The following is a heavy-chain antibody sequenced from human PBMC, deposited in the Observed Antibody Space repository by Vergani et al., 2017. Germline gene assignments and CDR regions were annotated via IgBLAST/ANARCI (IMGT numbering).Heavy chain of an antibody. CDR2: ISASGAPT. CDR1: GFTFDNYA. D-gene: IGHD1-20*01. CDR3: ARAYGRYDWVDY. Sequence: EVHLLESGGGLIQPGGSLRISCAASGFTFDNYAMTWVRQAPGKGLQWVSGISASGAPTYYADSVKGRVTISRDNSKNTLYLQMNSLRVEDTAVDYCARAYGRYDWVDYWGEQTLVTVSS. V-gene: IGHV3-23*01. J-gene: IGHJ4*01.